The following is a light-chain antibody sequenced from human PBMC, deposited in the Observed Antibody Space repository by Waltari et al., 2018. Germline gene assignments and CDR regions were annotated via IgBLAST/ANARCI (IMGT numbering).Light chain of an antibody. Sequence: DIQMTQYPSTLSASVGDRVTITCRASQSISSWLAWYQQKPGKAPKLLIYKASSLESGVPSRFSGSGSGTEFTLTISSLQPDDFATYYYQQYNSYSWTFGQGTKVEIK. CDR2: KAS. CDR3: QQYNSYSWT. CDR1: QSISSW. J-gene: IGKJ1*01. V-gene: IGKV1-5*03.